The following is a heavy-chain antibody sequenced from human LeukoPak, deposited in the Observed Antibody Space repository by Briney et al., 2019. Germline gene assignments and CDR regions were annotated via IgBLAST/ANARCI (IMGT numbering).Heavy chain of an antibody. CDR2: INHSGST. D-gene: IGHD6-19*01. CDR3: ARPRWTGAVAN. CDR1: GGSFSGYY. V-gene: IGHV4-34*01. J-gene: IGHJ4*02. Sequence: PSETLSLTCAVYGGSFSGYYWSWIRQPPGKGLEWIGEINHSGSTNYNPSLKSRVTISVDTSENQFSLKLSSVTAADTAVYYCARPRWTGAVANWGQGTLVTVSS.